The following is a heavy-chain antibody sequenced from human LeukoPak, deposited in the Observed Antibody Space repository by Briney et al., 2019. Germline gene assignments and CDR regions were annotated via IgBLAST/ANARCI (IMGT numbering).Heavy chain of an antibody. CDR1: GFIISNYA. J-gene: IGHJ4*02. CDR3: AKGIVYSDYTHAFDC. D-gene: IGHD4-11*01. CDR2: ISCSGGST. V-gene: IGHV3-23*01. Sequence: GGSLRLSCAASGFIISNYAMSWVRQPPGKGQEWVSAISCSGGSTYYADSVKGRFTISRDKSKNTLYLQMNSLRAEDTAVYYCAKGIVYSDYTHAFDCWGQGTLVIVAS.